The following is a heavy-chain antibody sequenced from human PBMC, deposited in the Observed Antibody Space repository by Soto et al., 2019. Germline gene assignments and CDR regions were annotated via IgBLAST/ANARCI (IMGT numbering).Heavy chain of an antibody. D-gene: IGHD6-6*01. J-gene: IGHJ5*02. V-gene: IGHV4-59*01. Sequence: PSETLSLTCTVSGGSMNSYYWTWIRQPPGKGLEWIGNIYYIGSTNYNPSLKSRVTISVDTSNNQFSLELSSVTAADTAVYYCARYRSSSSWFDPWGQGTLVTVSS. CDR2: IYYIGST. CDR3: ARYRSSSSWFDP. CDR1: GGSMNSYY.